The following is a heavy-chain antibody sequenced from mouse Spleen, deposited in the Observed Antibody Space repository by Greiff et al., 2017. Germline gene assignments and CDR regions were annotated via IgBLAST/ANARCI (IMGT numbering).Heavy chain of an antibody. J-gene: IGHJ3*01. CDR1: GYSITSGYY. D-gene: IGHD2-4*01. V-gene: IGHV3-6*01. CDR3: ARDYDYPFAY. CDR2: ISYDGSN. Sequence: EVKLMESGPGLVKPSQSLSLTCSVTGYSITSGYYWNWIRQFPGNKLQWMGYISYDGSNNYNPSLKNRISITRDTSKNQFFLKLNSVTTEDTATYYCARDYDYPFAYWGQGTLVTVSA.